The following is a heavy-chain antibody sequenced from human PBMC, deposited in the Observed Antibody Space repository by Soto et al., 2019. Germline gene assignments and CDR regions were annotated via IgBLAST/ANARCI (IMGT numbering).Heavy chain of an antibody. CDR2: IYYSGST. D-gene: IGHD5-12*01. V-gene: IGHV4-30-4*01. Sequence: QVQLQAAGPGLVKPSQTLSLTCTVSGGSISSGDYYLSWIRQPPGKGLEWIGYIYYSGSTYYNPSLKSRITISVDTSKNQFSLQLSSVTAADTAVYYCARAERGSLVDYWGQGTLVTVSS. CDR1: GGSISSGDYY. CDR3: ARAERGSLVDY. J-gene: IGHJ4*02.